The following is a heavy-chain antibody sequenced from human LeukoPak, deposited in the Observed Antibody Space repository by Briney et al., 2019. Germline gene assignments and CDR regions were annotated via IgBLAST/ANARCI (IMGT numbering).Heavy chain of an antibody. D-gene: IGHD4-11*01. CDR1: AFTFSSFL. V-gene: IGHV3-7*01. CDR2: INEDGSEK. CDR3: ASPGYSKGFDY. J-gene: IGHJ4*02. Sequence: GGSLRLSCAPSAFTFSSFLMTWVRQAPGKGLEWVANINEDGSEKNYVDSVKGRFTISRDNAKNSLYLQMNSLRAEDTAVYYCASPGYSKGFDYWGQGTLVTVSS.